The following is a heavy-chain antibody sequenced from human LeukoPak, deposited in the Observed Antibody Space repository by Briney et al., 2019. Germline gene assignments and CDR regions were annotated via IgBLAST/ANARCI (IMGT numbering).Heavy chain of an antibody. J-gene: IGHJ6*02. CDR1: GFTFSSYS. Sequence: GGSLRLSCAASGFTFSSYSMNWVRQAPGKGLEWVSYISSSSSTIYYADSVKGRFTISRDNAKNSLYLQMNSLRAEDTAVYYCARGRTLGGMDVWGQGTTVTVSS. CDR3: ARGRTLGGMDV. CDR2: ISSSSSTI. D-gene: IGHD1-14*01. V-gene: IGHV3-48*04.